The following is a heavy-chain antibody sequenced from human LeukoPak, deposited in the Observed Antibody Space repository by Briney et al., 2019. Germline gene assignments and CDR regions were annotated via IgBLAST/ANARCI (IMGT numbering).Heavy chain of an antibody. J-gene: IGHJ4*02. CDR3: ARAKWELLHDLDY. CDR2: ISSSGSTI. Sequence: GGSLRLSCAASGFTFSDYYMSWIRQAPGKGLEWVSYISSSGSTIYYADSVKGRFTISRDNAKNSLYLQMNCLRAEDTAVYYCARAKWELLHDLDYWGQGTLVTVSS. V-gene: IGHV3-11*01. CDR1: GFTFSDYY. D-gene: IGHD1-26*01.